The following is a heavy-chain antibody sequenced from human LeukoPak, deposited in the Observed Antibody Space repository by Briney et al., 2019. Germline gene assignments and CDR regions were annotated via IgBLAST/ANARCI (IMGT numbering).Heavy chain of an antibody. CDR2: ISGSGGST. CDR1: GVTFSSYA. J-gene: IGHJ4*02. CDR3: AKVDRYCGGDCYLRPDY. V-gene: IGHV3-23*01. Sequence: GGSLRLSCEASGVTFSSYAMSWVRQAPGKGLEWVSAISGSGGSTYYADSVKGRFTISRDNSKNTLYLQMNSLRAEDTAVYYCAKVDRYCGGDCYLRPDYWGQGTLVTVSS. D-gene: IGHD2-21*02.